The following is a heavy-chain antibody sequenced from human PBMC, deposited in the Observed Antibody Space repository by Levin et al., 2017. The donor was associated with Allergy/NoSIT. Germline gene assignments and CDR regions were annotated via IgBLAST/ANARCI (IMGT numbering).Heavy chain of an antibody. CDR2: IRSKASGGTT. V-gene: IGHV3-49*03. J-gene: IGHJ4*02. CDR3: TYGSGGGYRFDY. CDR1: GLTFGDFA. D-gene: IGHD5-12*01. Sequence: GESLKISCTVSGLTFGDFAVSWFRQAPGKGLEWVGFIRSKASGGTTDYAASVKGRFSISRDDSKSIAYLQMNSLKAEDTAVYYCTYGSGGGYRFDYWGQGTLVTVSS.